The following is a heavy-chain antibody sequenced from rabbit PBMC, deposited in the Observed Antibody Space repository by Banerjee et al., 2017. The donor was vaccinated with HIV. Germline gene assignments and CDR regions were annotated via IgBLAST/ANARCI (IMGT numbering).Heavy chain of an antibody. J-gene: IGHJ4*01. CDR1: GFSFSNSYY. D-gene: IGHD8-1*01. CDR2: IDADSSGNT. V-gene: IGHV1S45*01. Sequence: QEQLEESGGDLVKPGASLTLTCTASGFSFSNSYYMCWVRQAPGKGLEWIACIDADSSGNTYYASWAKGRFTISKTSSTTVTLQMTSLTAADTATYFCTRTGSSWYTDYFNLWGPGTLVTVS. CDR3: TRTGSSWYTDYFNL.